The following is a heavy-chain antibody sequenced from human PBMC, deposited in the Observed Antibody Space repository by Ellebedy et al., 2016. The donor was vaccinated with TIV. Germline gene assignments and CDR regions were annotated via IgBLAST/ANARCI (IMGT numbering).Heavy chain of an antibody. D-gene: IGHD3-10*01. CDR2: VSVNGSD. V-gene: IGHV4-59*01. CDR1: GGSFTNYA. Sequence: SETLSLTXTVSGGSFTNYAWGWIRQPPGKRLEWIAYVSVNGSDNFNPPLKSRVTMSLDTSKKQFSLNLRSVSAADTAIYFCGRDYWGSIDYWGQGILVTVSS. CDR3: GRDYWGSIDY. J-gene: IGHJ4*02.